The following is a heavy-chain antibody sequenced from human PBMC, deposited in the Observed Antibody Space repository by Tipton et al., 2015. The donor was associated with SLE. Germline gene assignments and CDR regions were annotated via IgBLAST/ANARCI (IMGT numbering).Heavy chain of an antibody. CDR1: GFTFSSYG. Sequence: RSLRLSCAASGFTFSSYGMHWVRQAPGKGLEWVAVIWYDGSNKYYADSVKGRFTISRDNSKNTLYLQMNSLRAEDTAVYYCAKDRVVVVAATPEGMDVWGQGTTVTVSS. J-gene: IGHJ6*02. CDR2: IWYDGSNK. V-gene: IGHV3-33*06. D-gene: IGHD2-15*01. CDR3: AKDRVVVVAATPEGMDV.